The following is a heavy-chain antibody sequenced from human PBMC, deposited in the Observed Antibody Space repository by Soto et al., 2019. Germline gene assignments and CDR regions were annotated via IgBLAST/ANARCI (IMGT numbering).Heavy chain of an antibody. CDR2: IRSKANSYAT. V-gene: IGHV3-73*01. CDR1: GFTFSGSA. Sequence: GGSLRLSCAASGFTFSGSAMHWVRQASGKGLEWVCRIRSKANSYATAYAASVKGRFTISRDDSKKTAYLQMKSMKTEDTAVYYCTTSRAYGIAQIHXWGQGTLVTVSX. CDR3: TTSRAYGIAQIHX. D-gene: IGHD6-13*01. J-gene: IGHJ4*02.